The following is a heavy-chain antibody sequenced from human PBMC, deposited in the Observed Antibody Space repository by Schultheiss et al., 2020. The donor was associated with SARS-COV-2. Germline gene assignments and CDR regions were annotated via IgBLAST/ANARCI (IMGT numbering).Heavy chain of an antibody. Sequence: SETLSLTFTVSGGSISSYYWSWIRQPPGKGLEWIGYIYYSGSTNYNPSLKSRVTMSVDTSKNQFSLKLSSVTAADTAVYYCASSTGGYYYYYMDVWGKGTTVTVSS. CDR3: ASSTGGYYYYYMDV. J-gene: IGHJ6*03. CDR1: GGSISSYY. CDR2: IYYSGST. D-gene: IGHD2-2*01. V-gene: IGHV4-59*12.